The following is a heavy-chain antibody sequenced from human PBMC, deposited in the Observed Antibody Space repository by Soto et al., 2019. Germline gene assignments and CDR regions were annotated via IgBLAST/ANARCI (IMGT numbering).Heavy chain of an antibody. D-gene: IGHD4-17*01. CDR1: GGSVSSNSAA. CDR2: TSYRSKWYN. Sequence: SQTLSLTGDISGGSVSSNSAAWNWIRQCPSRGLEWLGRTSYRSKWYNDYAGSVKSRISINPDTYKNQFSLQLNSVTPHATAFSFCVRLLRNSWLHSSCPGPLLTVSS. V-gene: IGHV6-1*01. J-gene: IGHJ5*01. CDR3: VRLLRNSWLHS.